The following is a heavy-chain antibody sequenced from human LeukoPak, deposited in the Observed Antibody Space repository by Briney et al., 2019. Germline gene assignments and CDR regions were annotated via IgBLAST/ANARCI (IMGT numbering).Heavy chain of an antibody. CDR1: GFTFSSYA. V-gene: IGHV3-23*01. CDR2: ISGSGGST. J-gene: IGHJ4*02. D-gene: IGHD6-19*01. Sequence: GGSLRLSCAASGFTFSSYAMSWVRQAPGKGLEWVSAISGSGGSTYYADSVKGRFTISRDNSKNTLYLQMNSLRAEDTAVYYRAKCIAVADDFDYWGQGTLVTVSS. CDR3: AKCIAVADDFDY.